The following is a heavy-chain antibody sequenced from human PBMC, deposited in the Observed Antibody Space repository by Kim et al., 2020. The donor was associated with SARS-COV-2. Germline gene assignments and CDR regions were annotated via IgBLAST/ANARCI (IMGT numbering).Heavy chain of an antibody. CDR3: AGGLDYYGSGSYYSPPVSGMDV. CDR1: GFTFSSYG. Sequence: GGSLRLSCAASGFTFSSYGMHWVRQAPGKGLEWVAVIWYDGSNKYYADSVKGRFTISRDNSKNTLSLQMNSLRAEDTAVYYCAGGLDYYGSGSYYSPPVSGMDVWGQGTTVTVSS. J-gene: IGHJ6*02. V-gene: IGHV3-33*01. D-gene: IGHD3-10*01. CDR2: IWYDGSNK.